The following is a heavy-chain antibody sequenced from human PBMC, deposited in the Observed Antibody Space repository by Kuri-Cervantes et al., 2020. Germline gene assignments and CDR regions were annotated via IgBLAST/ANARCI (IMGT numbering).Heavy chain of an antibody. V-gene: IGHV3-48*04. J-gene: IGHJ4*02. D-gene: IGHD6-19*01. CDR2: ISSSGSTI. CDR1: GFTFSSYS. Sequence: GGSLRLSCAASGFTFSSYSMSWIRQAPGKGLEWVSYISSSGSTIYYADSVKGRFTISRDNAKNSLYLQMNSLRAEDTAVYYCARVGSPVAHLRWIDYWGQGTLVTVSS. CDR3: ARVGSPVAHLRWIDY.